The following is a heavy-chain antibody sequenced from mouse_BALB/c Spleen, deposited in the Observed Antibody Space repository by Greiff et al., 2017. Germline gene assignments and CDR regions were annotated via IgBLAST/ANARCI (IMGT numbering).Heavy chain of an antibody. D-gene: IGHD6-1*01. CDR2: IDPFNGGT. CDR1: GYSFTSYY. CDR3: ARSAATIWFAY. Sequence: VQLQQSGPELMKLGASVKISCKASGYSFTSYYMHWVKQSHGKSLEWIGYIDPFNGGTSYNQKFKGKATLTVDKSSSTAYMHLSSLTSEDSAVYYCARSAATIWFAYWGQGTLVTVSA. J-gene: IGHJ3*01. V-gene: IGHV1S135*01.